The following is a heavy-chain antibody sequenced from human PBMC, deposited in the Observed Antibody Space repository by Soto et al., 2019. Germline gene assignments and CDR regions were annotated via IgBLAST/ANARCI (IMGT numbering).Heavy chain of an antibody. CDR1: VFTFSDYY. V-gene: IGHV3-11*04. CDR3: ARVAAADNDAFEI. Sequence: GGSLRLSCSASVFTFSDYYMSWIRQAPGKGLEWVSYISSSGSTIYYADSVKGRFTISRDNAKNSLYLQMNSLRAEDTAVYYCARVAAADNDAFEIWGQGTMGTV. CDR2: ISSSGSTI. J-gene: IGHJ3*02. D-gene: IGHD6-13*01.